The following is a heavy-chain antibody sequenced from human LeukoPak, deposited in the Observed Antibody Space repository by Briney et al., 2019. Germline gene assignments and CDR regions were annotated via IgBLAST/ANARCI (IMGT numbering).Heavy chain of an antibody. CDR1: GGTFSSYA. D-gene: IGHD1-26*01. CDR3: AWNGTVGAMMSDGMDV. Sequence: GASVNVSCKASGGTFSSYAISWVRQAPGQGLEWMGGIIPIFGTANYAQKFQGRVTITADESTSTAYMELSSLRSEDTAVYYCAWNGTVGAMMSDGMDVWGQGTTVTVSS. J-gene: IGHJ6*02. CDR2: IIPIFGTA. V-gene: IGHV1-69*13.